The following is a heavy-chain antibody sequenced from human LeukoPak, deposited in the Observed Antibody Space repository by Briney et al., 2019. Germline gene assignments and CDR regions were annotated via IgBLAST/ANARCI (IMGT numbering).Heavy chain of an antibody. CDR1: GGSISSYY. CDR3: ARVNTYYDFWSGYYTIGAFDI. D-gene: IGHD3-3*01. J-gene: IGHJ3*02. Sequence: SETLSLTCTVSGGSISSYYWSWIRQPPGKGLEWIGYIYYSGSTNYNPSLKSRVTISVDTSKNQFSLKLSSVTAADTAVYYCARVNTYYDFWSGYYTIGAFDIWGQGTMVTVSS. CDR2: IYYSGST. V-gene: IGHV4-59*08.